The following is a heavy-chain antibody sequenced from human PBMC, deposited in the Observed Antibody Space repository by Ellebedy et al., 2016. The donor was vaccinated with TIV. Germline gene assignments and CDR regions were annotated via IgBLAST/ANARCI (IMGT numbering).Heavy chain of an antibody. Sequence: PGGSLRLSCAVSGFTFSDHAMDWVRQAPGKGLEWVGRSKNKANSYSTHYAASVKGRFTISRDDSKNSLYLQMNSLKTEDTAVYYCSRIVLGFNWGLGTLVTVSS. D-gene: IGHD2-8*02. CDR1: GFTFSDHA. CDR2: SKNKANSYST. V-gene: IGHV3-72*01. J-gene: IGHJ4*02. CDR3: SRIVLGFN.